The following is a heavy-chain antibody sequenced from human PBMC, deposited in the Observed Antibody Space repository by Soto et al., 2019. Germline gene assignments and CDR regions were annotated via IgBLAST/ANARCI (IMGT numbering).Heavy chain of an antibody. CDR1: GYTFTSYY. CDR2: INPSGGST. Sequence: QVQLVQSGAEVKKPGASVKVSCKASGYTFTSYYMHWVRQAPGQGLEWMGIINPSGGSTTYAQKVHGRVTMTRDTSTSTGYMELSSLRSEDTAVYYCATVYCSGGSCYGIDYWGQGTLVTVSS. D-gene: IGHD2-15*01. CDR3: ATVYCSGGSCYGIDY. J-gene: IGHJ4*02. V-gene: IGHV1-46*01.